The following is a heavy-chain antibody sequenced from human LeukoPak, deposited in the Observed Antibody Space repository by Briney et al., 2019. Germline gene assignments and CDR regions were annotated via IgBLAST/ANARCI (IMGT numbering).Heavy chain of an antibody. D-gene: IGHD1-26*01. V-gene: IGHV4-59*01. Sequence: SETLSLTCTVSGGSISSYYWSWIRQPPGKGLEWIGYIYYSGSTNYNPSLKSRVTISVDTSKNQFSLKLSSVTAADTAVYYCARDQGIVGATSCYYYYMDVWGKGTTVTVSS. CDR3: ARDQGIVGATSCYYYYMDV. CDR1: GGSISSYY. J-gene: IGHJ6*03. CDR2: IYYSGST.